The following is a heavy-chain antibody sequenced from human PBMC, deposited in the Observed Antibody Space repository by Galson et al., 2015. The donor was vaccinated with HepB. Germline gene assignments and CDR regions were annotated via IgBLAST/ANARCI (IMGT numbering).Heavy chain of an antibody. Sequence: SLRLSCAASGFTFSAYAMHWVRQAPGKGLEWAAVISYDGTRKFYADSVKGRFTISRDNSKNTLYLQMNSLRVEDTAIYYCARGCSGCSCSVYWGQGTLVTVSS. D-gene: IGHD2-15*01. CDR3: ARGCSGCSCSVY. J-gene: IGHJ1*01. V-gene: IGHV3-30-3*01. CDR2: ISYDGTRK. CDR1: GFTFSAYA.